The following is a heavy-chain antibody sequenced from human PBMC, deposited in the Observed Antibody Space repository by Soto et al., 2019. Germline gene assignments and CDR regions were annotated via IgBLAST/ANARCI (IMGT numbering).Heavy chain of an antibody. Sequence: QVQLVESGGGVVQPGRSLRLSCAASGFTFDSYGMHWVRQAPGKGLEWVAVISSVGNNKYYADSVKGRFTISRDNFKNTLYLQMSSLRADDTAVYYCAKDLLPNTVTTCGSWGQGTLVTVSS. CDR3: AKDLLPNTVTTCGS. V-gene: IGHV3-30*18. CDR1: GFTFDSYG. CDR2: ISSVGNNK. D-gene: IGHD4-17*01. J-gene: IGHJ5*02.